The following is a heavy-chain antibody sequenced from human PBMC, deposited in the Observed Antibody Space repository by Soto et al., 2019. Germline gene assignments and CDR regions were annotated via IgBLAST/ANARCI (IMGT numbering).Heavy chain of an antibody. J-gene: IGHJ4*02. Sequence: QITLKESGPTLVKPTQPLTLTCTFSGFSLYTGGVGVAWIRQPPGKALEWLALIYWDDDKRDSPSLKSRLTITKDTSKVQVVLTSTNMDPVDTATYYCTHADSRTSLAMDYWGQGTLVTVSS. V-gene: IGHV2-5*02. CDR3: THADSRTSLAMDY. CDR1: GFSLYTGGVG. D-gene: IGHD2-21*02. CDR2: IYWDDDK.